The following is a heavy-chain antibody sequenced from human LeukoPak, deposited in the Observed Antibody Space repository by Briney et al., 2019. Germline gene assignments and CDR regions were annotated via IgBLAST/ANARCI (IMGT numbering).Heavy chain of an antibody. CDR3: ARAQWTAFDYYYYMDV. Sequence: GGSLRLSCAVSGFMFSRYWMTWVRQAPGKGLEWVANIKVDGSEKYYVDAVKGRFTISRDNAKDSLYLQMNGLRAEDTAIYYCARAQWTAFDYYYYMDVWGKGTTVTVSS. D-gene: IGHD3/OR15-3a*01. J-gene: IGHJ6*03. CDR1: GFMFSRYW. CDR2: IKVDGSEK. V-gene: IGHV3-7*01.